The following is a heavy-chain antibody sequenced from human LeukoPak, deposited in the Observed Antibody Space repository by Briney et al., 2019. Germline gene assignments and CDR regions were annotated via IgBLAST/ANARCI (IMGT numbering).Heavy chain of an antibody. CDR2: ISYDGSNK. J-gene: IGHJ4*02. D-gene: IGHD2-8*01. V-gene: IGHV3-30*04. CDR3: ARERGYCTNGVCYQPFDY. Sequence: GGSLRLSCAASGFTFSSYAMHWVRQAPGKGLEWVAVISYDGSNKYYADSVKGRFTISRDNSKNTLYLQMNSLRAEDTAVYYCARERGYCTNGVCYQPFDYWGQGTLVTVSS. CDR1: GFTFSSYA.